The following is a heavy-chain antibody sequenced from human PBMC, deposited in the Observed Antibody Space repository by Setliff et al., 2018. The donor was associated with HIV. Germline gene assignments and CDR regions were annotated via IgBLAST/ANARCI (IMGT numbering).Heavy chain of an antibody. CDR2: IKQDGSVK. J-gene: IGHJ4*02. CDR1: GFTFSNNW. V-gene: IGHV3-7*05. CDR3: ARDRWFSNNWYSDY. Sequence: PGGSLRLSCAASGFTFSNNWMAWVRPAPGKGLEWVANIKQDGSVKNYVDSVRGRFTISRDNAENSLFLQMTGLRPEDTAMYYCARDRWFSNNWYSDYWGQGTLVTVSS. D-gene: IGHD6-13*01.